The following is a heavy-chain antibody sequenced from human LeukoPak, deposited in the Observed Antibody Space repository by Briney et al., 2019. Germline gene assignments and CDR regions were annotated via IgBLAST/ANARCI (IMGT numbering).Heavy chain of an antibody. D-gene: IGHD6-13*01. Sequence: PGGSLRLSCAASGFTFSSYAMHWVRQAPGKGVEWVAVISYEGSNKYYADSVKGRFTISRDNSKNTLYLQMNSLRAEDTAVYYCARGEAAAGTSTGDFDYWGQGTLVTVSS. CDR1: GFTFSSYA. J-gene: IGHJ4*02. V-gene: IGHV3-30-3*01. CDR2: ISYEGSNK. CDR3: ARGEAAAGTSTGDFDY.